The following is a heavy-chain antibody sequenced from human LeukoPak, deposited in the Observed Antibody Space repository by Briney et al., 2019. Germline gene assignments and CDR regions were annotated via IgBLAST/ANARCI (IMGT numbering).Heavy chain of an antibody. CDR3: ARDPVTPEPTFDY. CDR1: GYTFTSYD. V-gene: IGHV1-8*03. CDR2: MNPNSGNT. J-gene: IGHJ4*02. D-gene: IGHD1-14*01. Sequence: ASVKVSCKASGYTFTSYDINWVRQATGQGLEWMGWMNPNSGNTGYAQKFQGRVTITRNTSISTAYMELSSLRSEDTAVYYCARDPVTPEPTFDYWGQGTLVTVSS.